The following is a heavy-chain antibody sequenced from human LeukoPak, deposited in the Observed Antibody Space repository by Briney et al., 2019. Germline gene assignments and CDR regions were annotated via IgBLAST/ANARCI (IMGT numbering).Heavy chain of an antibody. J-gene: IGHJ4*01. CDR2: IYYSGTS. V-gene: IGHV4-39*01. Sequence: PSETLSLTCSVSGGSFSSSTYYWGWIRQPPGKGLEWIGAIYYSGTSYYNSSLKSRVTISVDTSKNQVSLKMSSVTAADTAVYYCAKSGGYGLIDYWGQGTLVTVSS. CDR1: GGSFSSSTYY. D-gene: IGHD6-25*01. CDR3: AKSGGYGLIDY.